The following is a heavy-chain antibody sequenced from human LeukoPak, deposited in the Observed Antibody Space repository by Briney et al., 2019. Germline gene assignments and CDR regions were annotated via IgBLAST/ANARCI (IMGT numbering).Heavy chain of an antibody. D-gene: IGHD4-17*01. CDR3: ASFDYGDYGYFVY. CDR2: IYYSGST. J-gene: IGHJ4*02. CDR1: GCSISSGDYY. V-gene: IGHV4-30-4*01. Sequence: SETLSLTCTVSGCSISSGDYYWGWIRQPPGKGLEWIGYIYYSGSTYYNPSLKSRVTISVDTSKNQFSLKLSSVTAADTAVYYCASFDYGDYGYFVYWGQGTLVTVSS.